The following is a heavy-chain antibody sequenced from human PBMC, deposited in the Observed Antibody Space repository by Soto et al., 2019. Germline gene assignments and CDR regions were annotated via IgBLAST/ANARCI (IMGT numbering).Heavy chain of an antibody. CDR2: ISYDGSNK. CDR1: GFTFSSYA. D-gene: IGHD6-19*01. CDR3: ARESRGWSSYGVDV. Sequence: PGGSLRLSCAASGFTFSSYAMHWVRQAPGKGLEWVAVISYDGSNKYYADSVKGRFTISRDNSKNTLYLQMNSLRAEDTAVYYCARESRGWSSYGVDVWGQGTTVTVSS. J-gene: IGHJ6*02. V-gene: IGHV3-30-3*01.